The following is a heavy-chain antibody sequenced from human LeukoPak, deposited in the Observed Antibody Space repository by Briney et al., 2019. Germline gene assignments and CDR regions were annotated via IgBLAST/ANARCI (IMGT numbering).Heavy chain of an antibody. D-gene: IGHD6-13*01. V-gene: IGHV3-30*04. CDR3: ARAALFSSGWSRPADV. CDR1: GFTFSSYA. J-gene: IGHJ6*02. CDR2: ISYDGIHI. Sequence: PGGSLRLSCAASGFTFSSYAMHWVRQAPGKGLGWVAMISYDGIHIYYGDSVKGRFTVSRDDSKNTVYLQMNSLTVEDTAVYYCARAALFSSGWSRPADVWGQGTTVTVFS.